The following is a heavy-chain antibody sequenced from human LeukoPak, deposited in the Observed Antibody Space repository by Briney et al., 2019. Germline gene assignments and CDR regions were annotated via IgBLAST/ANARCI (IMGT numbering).Heavy chain of an antibody. J-gene: IGHJ6*02. CDR2: INPDGSST. Sequence: GSLRLSCAASGFTFSSYWMHWVRQAPGQGLAWVSRINPDGSSTIDADSVKGRFTISRGNAKSTLYLQMNSLRAEDTAVYYCARDSGAGMDVWGQGTTVTVSS. CDR1: GFTFSSYW. CDR3: ARDSGAGMDV. V-gene: IGHV3-74*01. D-gene: IGHD1-26*01.